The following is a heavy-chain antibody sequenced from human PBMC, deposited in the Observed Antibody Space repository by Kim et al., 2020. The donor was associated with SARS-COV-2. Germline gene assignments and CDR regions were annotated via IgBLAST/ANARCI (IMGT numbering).Heavy chain of an antibody. Sequence: ASVKVSCKASGYTFTNYYIHWVRQAPGQGLEWMGIINPSGGSTSYAQKFQGRVTMTRDTSTNIVYMEVSSLRSDDTAVYYCARAWYNTSSPHFGMDVWGQ. CDR1: GYTFTNYY. D-gene: IGHD1-20*01. CDR2: INPSGGST. V-gene: IGHV1-46*01. J-gene: IGHJ6*02. CDR3: ARAWYNTSSPHFGMDV.